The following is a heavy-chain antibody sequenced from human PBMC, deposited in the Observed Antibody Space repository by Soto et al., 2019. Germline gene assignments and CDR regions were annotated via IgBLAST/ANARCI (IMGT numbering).Heavy chain of an antibody. Sequence: QVQLVQSGAEVKKPGASVKVSCKASGYTFTSYGISWVRQAPGQGLEWMGWISAYNGNTNYAQKLQGRVTMTTDTSTTTASMELRSLRSDDTAVYYCARLVVLVPAAIFYYYGMDVWGQGTTVTVSS. D-gene: IGHD2-2*01. V-gene: IGHV1-18*01. CDR3: ARLVVLVPAAIFYYYGMDV. J-gene: IGHJ6*02. CDR2: ISAYNGNT. CDR1: GYTFTSYG.